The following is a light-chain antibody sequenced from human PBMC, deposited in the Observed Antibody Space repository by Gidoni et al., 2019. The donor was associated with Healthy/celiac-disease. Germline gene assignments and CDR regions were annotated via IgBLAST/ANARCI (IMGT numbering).Light chain of an antibody. CDR2: GAS. CDR3: QQYGSSPYT. V-gene: IGKV3-20*01. CDR1: QSVSSSS. Sequence: DIVLTQSPGTLSLSPGERATLSCRASQSVSSSSLAWYQQKPGQAPRRLISGASSRATGIPDRFSGRGSGTDFTLTISRLEPEDFAVYYCQQYGSSPYTFGQGTKLEIK. J-gene: IGKJ2*01.